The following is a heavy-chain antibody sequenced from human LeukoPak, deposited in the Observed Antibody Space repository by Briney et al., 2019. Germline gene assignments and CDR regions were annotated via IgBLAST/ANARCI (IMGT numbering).Heavy chain of an antibody. CDR2: ISHDGSNP. CDR1: GFTFSSYV. V-gene: IGHV3-30*18. J-gene: IGHJ4*02. Sequence: RAGGPLRLSCAASGFTFSSYVMHWVRQAPAKGLEWVAVISHDGSNPYYADSVKGRFTISRDNSKNTLYLQMSSLRAEDTATYYCAKTHYYDSSGVPGDYWGQGTLVTVSS. CDR3: AKTHYYDSSGVPGDY. D-gene: IGHD3-22*01.